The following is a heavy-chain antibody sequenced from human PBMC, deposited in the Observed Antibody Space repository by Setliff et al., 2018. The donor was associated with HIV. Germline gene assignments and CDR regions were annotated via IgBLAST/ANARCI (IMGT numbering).Heavy chain of an antibody. CDR3: ARLSKSIAVASLDY. D-gene: IGHD6-19*01. V-gene: IGHV4-39*01. Sequence: PSETLSLTCTVSGGSISSSSYYWGWIRQPPGKGLEWIGSIYYSGSTYYNPSLKSRVTISVDTSKNQFSLKLSSVTAADTAVYYCARLSKSIAVASLDYWGQGTLVTVS. J-gene: IGHJ4*02. CDR2: IYYSGST. CDR1: GGSISSSSYY.